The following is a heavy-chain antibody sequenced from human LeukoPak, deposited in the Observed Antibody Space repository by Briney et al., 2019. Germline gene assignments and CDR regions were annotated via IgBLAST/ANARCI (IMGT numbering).Heavy chain of an antibody. J-gene: IGHJ4*02. CDR2: IYHSGST. D-gene: IGHD3-3*01. Sequence: PSETLSLTCAVSGGSISSGGYSWSWIRQPPGKGLEWIGYIYHSGSTYYNPSLKSRVTISVDTSKNQFSLKLSSVTAADTAVYYCAREATSYYDFWSGYYTSEFDYWGQGTLVTVSS. CDR3: AREATSYYDFWSGYYTSEFDY. V-gene: IGHV4-30-2*01. CDR1: GGSISSGGYS.